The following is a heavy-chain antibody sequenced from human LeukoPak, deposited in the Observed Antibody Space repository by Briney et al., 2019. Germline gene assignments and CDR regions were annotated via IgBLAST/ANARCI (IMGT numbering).Heavy chain of an antibody. CDR2: LSYSGST. CDR1: GGSISSRDYY. CDR3: ARGLDYGGSPLPHDASDI. D-gene: IGHD4-23*01. V-gene: IGHV4-30-4*08. Sequence: SETLSLTCTVSGGSISSRDYYWTWIRQPPGKGLEWIGFLSYSGSTYYNPSLKSRIAISLDTSKSQFSLNLNSVTATDTAVYYCARGLDYGGSPLPHDASDIWGQGALVTVSS. J-gene: IGHJ3*02.